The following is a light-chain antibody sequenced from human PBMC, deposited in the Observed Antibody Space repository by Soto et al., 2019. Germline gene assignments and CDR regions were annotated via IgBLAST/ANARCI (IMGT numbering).Light chain of an antibody. V-gene: IGKV1-5*03. Sequence: DIQMTQSPSTLSASVGDRVIITCRASQSISRGLAWYQQKPGKAPRLLIHKASSLESGVPSSFSGSGSGTEFTLTISGLQPDDFATYYCQQYNSYPCTFGQGTKLEIK. J-gene: IGKJ2*02. CDR3: QQYNSYPCT. CDR1: QSISRG. CDR2: KAS.